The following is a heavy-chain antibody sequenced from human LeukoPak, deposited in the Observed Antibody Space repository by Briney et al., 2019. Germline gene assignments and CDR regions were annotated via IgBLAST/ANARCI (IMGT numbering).Heavy chain of an antibody. CDR2: VTTTGDPV. CDR1: GFIFNEFY. J-gene: IGHJ2*01. Sequence: GGSLRLSCSASGFIFNEFYMSWIRQAPGKGLECVSYVTTTGDPVYYTDSVKGRFTISRDNAKNSLFLQMTSLRDEDTAVYYCARPYSSSWPDWYFDLWGRGTLVTVSS. V-gene: IGHV3-11*04. D-gene: IGHD6-13*01. CDR3: ARPYSSSWPDWYFDL.